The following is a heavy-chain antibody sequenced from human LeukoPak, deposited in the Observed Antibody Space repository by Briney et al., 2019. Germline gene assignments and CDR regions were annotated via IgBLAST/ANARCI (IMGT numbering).Heavy chain of an antibody. CDR2: INPSGGST. V-gene: IGHV1-46*01. Sequence: ASVKVSCKASGYTFTTDYIHWVRQAPGQGLEWMGIINPSGGSTTYAQKFQGRVTITRDTSASTAYMELSSLRSEDTAVYYCARGSYTLARGYSYGPKAFDIWGQGTMVTVSS. CDR3: ARGSYTLARGYSYGPKAFDI. J-gene: IGHJ3*02. D-gene: IGHD5-18*01. CDR1: GYTFTTDY.